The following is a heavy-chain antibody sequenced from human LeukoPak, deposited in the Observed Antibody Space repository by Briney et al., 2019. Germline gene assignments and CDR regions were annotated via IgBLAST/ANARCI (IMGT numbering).Heavy chain of an antibody. V-gene: IGHV4-59*08. CDR3: ARHLCDSTGYCPLDY. CDR1: GGSMSNLY. Sequence: PGTLSLTCTVSGGSMSNLYWSWIRKPPGKGREWIGYISYGGSTTYKPSLKTRVIISVDTSKNQFSLKLTSVTAADTAIYYCARHLCDSTGYCPLDYWGQGTLVTVSS. D-gene: IGHD3-22*01. CDR2: ISYGGST. J-gene: IGHJ4*02.